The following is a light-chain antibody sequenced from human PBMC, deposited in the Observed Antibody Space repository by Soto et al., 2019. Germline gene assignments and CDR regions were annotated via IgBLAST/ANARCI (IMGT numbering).Light chain of an antibody. CDR2: GAS. CDR3: QQYGDSPMYT. Sequence: EIVLTQSPGTLSSSPGERATLSCRASQSVSSSHLAWYQQKPGQAPRLLIYGASIRATGIPDRFSGSGSGTDFTLTISGLEPEDFAVYFCQQYGDSPMYTFGQGTKLEI. J-gene: IGKJ2*01. CDR1: QSVSSSH. V-gene: IGKV3-20*01.